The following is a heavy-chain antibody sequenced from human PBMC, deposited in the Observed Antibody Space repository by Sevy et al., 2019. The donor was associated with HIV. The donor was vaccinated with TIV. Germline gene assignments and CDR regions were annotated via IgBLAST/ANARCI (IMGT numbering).Heavy chain of an antibody. CDR2: ISGGGGGR. D-gene: IGHD6-13*01. CDR1: GFTFNNYA. J-gene: IGHJ2*01. Sequence: GGSLRLSCAASGFTFNNYAMSWVRQAPGKWLEGKGLEWVSTISGGGGGRYYADSVRGRFTISRDNSKNTLYLQVNSLRVEDTAVXYCAXHYIHDIAXXXYFXLXXXXTLVTVSS. V-gene: IGHV3-23*01. CDR3: AXHYIHDIAXXXYFXL.